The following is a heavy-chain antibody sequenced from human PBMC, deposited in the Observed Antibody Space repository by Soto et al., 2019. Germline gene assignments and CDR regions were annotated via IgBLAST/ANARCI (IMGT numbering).Heavy chain of an antibody. Sequence: QVQLVQSGAEVKKPGASVKVSCKASGYTFTSYDINWVRQATGQGLEWMGWMNPNSGYTGCAQKFQGRVTMTRNTAISTAYMVLRSLRSKDKAVYYCAREIVDTAMGSSGFDPWGQGTLVTVSS. V-gene: IGHV1-8*01. CDR1: GYTFTSYD. J-gene: IGHJ5*02. CDR2: MNPNSGYT. D-gene: IGHD5-18*01. CDR3: AREIVDTAMGSSGFDP.